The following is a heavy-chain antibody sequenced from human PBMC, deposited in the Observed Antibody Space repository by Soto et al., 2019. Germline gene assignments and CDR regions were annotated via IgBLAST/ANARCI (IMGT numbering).Heavy chain of an antibody. CDR1: GFSFDDYA. Sequence: EVQVVESGGGLVQPGRSLRLSCAASGFSFDDYAMHWVRQAPGKGLEWVSGISWNSGTIGYADSVKGRFTISRDNAKSSLDLQMNSLRAEDTALYYCAKSTGGAANGMGVWGQGTTVTVSS. CDR3: AKSTGGAANGMGV. CDR2: ISWNSGTI. D-gene: IGHD2-8*02. J-gene: IGHJ6*02. V-gene: IGHV3-9*01.